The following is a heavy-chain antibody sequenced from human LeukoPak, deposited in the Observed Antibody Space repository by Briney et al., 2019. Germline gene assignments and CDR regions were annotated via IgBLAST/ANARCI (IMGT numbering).Heavy chain of an antibody. CDR3: ARATGGYCSGGSCYGDGDAFDI. CDR1: GYTVTSYY. J-gene: IGHJ3*02. D-gene: IGHD2-15*01. V-gene: IGHV1-46*01. CDR2: INPSGGST. Sequence: ASVKVSCKASGYTVTSYYMHWVRQAPGHGLEWMGIINPSGGSTSYAQKFQGRVTMTRDMSTSTVYMELSSLRSEDTAVYYCARATGGYCSGGSCYGDGDAFDIWGQGTMVTVSS.